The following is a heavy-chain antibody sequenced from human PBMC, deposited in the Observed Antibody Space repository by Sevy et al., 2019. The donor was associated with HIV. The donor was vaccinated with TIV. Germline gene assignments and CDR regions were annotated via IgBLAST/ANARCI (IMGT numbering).Heavy chain of an antibody. CDR3: AKDSYFDTTLFDY. Sequence: GGSLRLSCAASGFTSSNYAMSWVRQAPGKGLEWVSGISGSGGSTYYADSVEGRFTISRDNSKNSLYLQMNSLRAEDTAVYYCAKDSYFDTTLFDYWGQGTLVTVSS. J-gene: IGHJ4*02. CDR2: ISGSGGST. CDR1: GFTSSNYA. D-gene: IGHD3-22*01. V-gene: IGHV3-23*01.